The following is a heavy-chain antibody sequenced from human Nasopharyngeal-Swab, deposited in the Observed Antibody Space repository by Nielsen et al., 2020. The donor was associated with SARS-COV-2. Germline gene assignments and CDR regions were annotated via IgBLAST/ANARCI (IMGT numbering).Heavy chain of an antibody. Sequence: SETLSLTCAVYGGSFSAYYWGWIRQPPGKGLEWIAEINHSGSTNYKPSLKSRVTLSVDTSMNQFSLELRSVTAADTAVYYCARGLSGIVPAPILGLGPYYYYYYMDVWGKGTTVTVSS. CDR1: GGSFSAYY. D-gene: IGHD2-2*01. CDR3: ARGLSGIVPAPILGLGPYYYYYYMDV. V-gene: IGHV4-34*01. CDR2: INHSGST. J-gene: IGHJ6*03.